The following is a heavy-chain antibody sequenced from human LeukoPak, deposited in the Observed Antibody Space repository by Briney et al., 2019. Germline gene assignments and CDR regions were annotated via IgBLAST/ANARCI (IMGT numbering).Heavy chain of an antibody. D-gene: IGHD1-26*01. J-gene: IGHJ4*02. CDR2: MNPNSGNT. V-gene: IGHV1-8*01. CDR3: ARVVGATDFFDY. CDR1: GYTFTSYD. Sequence: GASVKVSCKSSGYTFTSYDINWVRQATGQGLEWMGWMNPNSGNTGYAQKFQGIVTMTRNTSISTAYMELSSLRSEDTAVYYCARVVGATDFFDYWGQGTLVTVSS.